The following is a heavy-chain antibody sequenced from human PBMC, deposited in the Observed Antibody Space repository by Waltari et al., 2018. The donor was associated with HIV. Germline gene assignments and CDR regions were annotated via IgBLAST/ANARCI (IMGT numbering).Heavy chain of an antibody. Sequence: EVRLVESGGGWVQPGGSLRLSCAASGFALTTFSMNWVRQAPGKGREWISYISTKTIYYAYSVRGRFNISRDTAKNSLFLQMNSLRAEDTALYYCVRDSHDYCEGGHWFDPWGQGTLVTVSS. V-gene: IGHV3-48*01. CDR2: ISTKTI. CDR1: GFALTTFS. CDR3: VRDSHDYCEGGHWFDP. D-gene: IGHD2-21*01. J-gene: IGHJ5*02.